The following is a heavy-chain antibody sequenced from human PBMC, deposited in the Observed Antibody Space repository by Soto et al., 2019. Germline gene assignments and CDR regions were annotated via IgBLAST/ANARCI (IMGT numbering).Heavy chain of an antibody. CDR3: ARPSYCSSTSCDGYYGMDV. CDR1: GYTFTSYG. D-gene: IGHD2-2*01. Sequence: QVQLVQSGAEVKKPGASVKVSCKASGYTFTSYGISWVRQAPGQGLEWMGWISAYNGNTNYAQKLQGRVTMTTDTSTSTAYMELSSLRSDDTAVYYCARPSYCSSTSCDGYYGMDVWGQGTTVTVSS. V-gene: IGHV1-18*01. J-gene: IGHJ6*02. CDR2: ISAYNGNT.